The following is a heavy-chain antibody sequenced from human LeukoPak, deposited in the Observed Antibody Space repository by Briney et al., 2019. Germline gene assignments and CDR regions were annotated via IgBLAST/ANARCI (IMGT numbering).Heavy chain of an antibody. J-gene: IGHJ5*02. Sequence: SETLSLTFTVSGGSISSYYWSWIRQPPGKGLEWIGHVFNTGTSNYNPSLKSRVTISLDRSNNQFSLRLTSVTAADTAVYYCARAGAWQIDPWGQGTLVTVSS. CDR1: GGSISSYY. D-gene: IGHD3-10*01. CDR3: ARAGAWQIDP. CDR2: VFNTGTS. V-gene: IGHV4-59*01.